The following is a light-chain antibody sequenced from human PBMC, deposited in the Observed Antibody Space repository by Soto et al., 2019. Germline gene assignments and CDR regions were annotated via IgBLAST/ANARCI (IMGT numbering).Light chain of an antibody. CDR3: QQYNNWPLTWP. V-gene: IGKV3-15*01. CDR1: QSVSSN. CDR2: GAS. Sequence: EIVVTQSPATLSVYTRERANLSCIASQSVSSNLAWYQQKPGQAPRLLIYGASTRATGIPARFSGSGSGTEFTLTISSLQSEDFAVYYCQQYNNWPLTWPFGQGTKVDIK. J-gene: IGKJ1*01.